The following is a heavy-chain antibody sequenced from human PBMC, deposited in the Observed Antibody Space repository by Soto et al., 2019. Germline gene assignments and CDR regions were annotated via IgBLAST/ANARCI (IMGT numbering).Heavy chain of an antibody. Sequence: ASVKVSCKASGYTFTSYGISWVRQAPGQGLEWMGWISAYNGNTNYAQKLQGRVTMTTDTSTSTAYMELRSLRSDDTAVYYCAREYDILTGYYRRPFYYGMDVWGQGTTVTVS. CDR2: ISAYNGNT. V-gene: IGHV1-18*01. CDR3: AREYDILTGYYRRPFYYGMDV. J-gene: IGHJ6*02. CDR1: GYTFTSYG. D-gene: IGHD3-9*01.